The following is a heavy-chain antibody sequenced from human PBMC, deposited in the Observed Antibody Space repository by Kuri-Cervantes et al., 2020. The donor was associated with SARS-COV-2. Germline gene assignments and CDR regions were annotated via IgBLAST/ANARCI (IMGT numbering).Heavy chain of an antibody. CDR2: ISYDGNNK. D-gene: IGHD2-15*01. V-gene: IGHV3-30*18. CDR3: AKDQHGIVVVVAAIDH. J-gene: IGHJ4*02. Sequence: GGSLRLSCAVSGFTFTSHAMHWVRQAPGSGLEWVALISYDGNNKFYADSVKGRFTISRDNSKNTLYLQMNSLRAEDTAVYYCAKDQHGIVVVVAAIDHWGQGTLVTVSS. CDR1: GFTFTSHA.